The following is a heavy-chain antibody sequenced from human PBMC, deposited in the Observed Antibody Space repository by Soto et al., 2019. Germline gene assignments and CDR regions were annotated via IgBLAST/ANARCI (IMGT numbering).Heavy chain of an antibody. Sequence: ASVKVSCKTSGYTFTSYAMHWVRQAPGQRLEWMGWINAGNGNTKYSQKFQGRVTITRDTSASTAYMELSSLRSEDTAVYYCERGLYSSSHYYYYGMDVWGQGTTVTVSS. D-gene: IGHD6-6*01. CDR3: ERGLYSSSHYYYYGMDV. V-gene: IGHV1-3*01. J-gene: IGHJ6*02. CDR2: INAGNGNT. CDR1: GYTFTSYA.